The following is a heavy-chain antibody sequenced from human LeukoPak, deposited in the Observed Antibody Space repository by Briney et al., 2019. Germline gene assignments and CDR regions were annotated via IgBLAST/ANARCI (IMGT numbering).Heavy chain of an antibody. CDR2: IYYSGST. D-gene: IGHD6-19*01. J-gene: IGHJ5*02. CDR3: ARVRYSSGWYPGDWFDP. CDR1: GGSISSSSYY. V-gene: IGHV4-39*07. Sequence: SETLSLTCTVSGGSISSSSYYWGWIRQPPGKGLEWIGSIYYSGSTYYNPSLKSRVTISVDTSKNQFSLKLSSVTAADTAVYYCARVRYSSGWYPGDWFDPWGQGTLVTVSS.